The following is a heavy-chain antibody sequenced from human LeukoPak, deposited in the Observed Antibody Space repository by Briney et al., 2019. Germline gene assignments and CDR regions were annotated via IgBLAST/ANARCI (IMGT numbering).Heavy chain of an antibody. CDR1: GGIFSSYT. D-gene: IGHD5-12*01. Sequence: EASVKVSCKASGGIFSSYTISWVRQAPGQGLEWMGRIIPLLGIANYAQKFQGRVTIIADKSTSAAYMELSSLRSEDTAVYYCARDDADSAYADGDYWGQGTLVTVSS. J-gene: IGHJ4*02. CDR2: IIPLLGIA. V-gene: IGHV1-69*04. CDR3: ARDDADSAYADGDY.